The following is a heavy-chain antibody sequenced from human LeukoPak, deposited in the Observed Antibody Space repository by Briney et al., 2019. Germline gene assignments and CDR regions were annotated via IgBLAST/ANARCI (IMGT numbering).Heavy chain of an antibody. Sequence: ASVKVSCKASGGTFSSYAISWVRQAPGQGLEWMGGIIPIFGTANYAQKFQGRVTITADESTSTAYMELSSLRSEDTAVYYCARDRCSSTSCNPHNWFDPWGQGTLVTVSS. CDR2: IIPIFGTA. V-gene: IGHV1-69*13. CDR1: GGTFSSYA. D-gene: IGHD2-2*01. CDR3: ARDRCSSTSCNPHNWFDP. J-gene: IGHJ5*02.